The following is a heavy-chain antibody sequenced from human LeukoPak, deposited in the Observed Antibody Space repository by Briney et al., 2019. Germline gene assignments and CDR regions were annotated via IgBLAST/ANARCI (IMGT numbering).Heavy chain of an antibody. V-gene: IGHV4-34*01. CDR1: GGSFSGYY. J-gene: IGHJ4*02. CDR2: INHSGST. D-gene: IGHD5-18*01. CDR3: ARRRPRGYGYDY. Sequence: SETLSLTCAVYGGSFSGYYWSWIRQPPGKGLEWIGEINHSGSTNYNPSLKSRVTISVYTSKNQFSLKLSSVTAADTAVYYCARRRPRGYGYDYWGQGTLVTVSS.